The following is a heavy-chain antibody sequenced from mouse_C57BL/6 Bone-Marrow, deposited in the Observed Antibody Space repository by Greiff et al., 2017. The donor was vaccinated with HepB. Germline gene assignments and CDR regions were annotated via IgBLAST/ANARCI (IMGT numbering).Heavy chain of an antibody. Sequence: VQLQQSGPVLVKPGASVKMSCKASGYTFTDYYMNWVKQSHGKSLEWIGVINPYNGGTSYNQKFKGKATLTVDKSSSTAYMELNSLTSEDSAVYYCARDYDGEGYWGQGTPVTVSS. V-gene: IGHV1-19*01. CDR3: ARDYDGEGY. J-gene: IGHJ4*01. D-gene: IGHD2-4*01. CDR1: GYTFTDYY. CDR2: INPYNGGT.